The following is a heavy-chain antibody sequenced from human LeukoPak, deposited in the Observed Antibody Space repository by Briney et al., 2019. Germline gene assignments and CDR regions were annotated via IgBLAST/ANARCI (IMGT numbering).Heavy chain of an antibody. V-gene: IGHV1-2*04. CDR1: GYTFNGYF. Sequence: ASVKVYCKATGYTFNGYFMHCMRQAPGQWLEWMGWIIPNSGGTNYAQRLQGWVTMTRDTSISTAYMELSRLRSEDTAVYYCARSEIVGVTWDFDYWGQGTLVTVSS. CDR2: IIPNSGGT. D-gene: IGHD1-26*01. CDR3: ARSEIVGVTWDFDY. J-gene: IGHJ4*02.